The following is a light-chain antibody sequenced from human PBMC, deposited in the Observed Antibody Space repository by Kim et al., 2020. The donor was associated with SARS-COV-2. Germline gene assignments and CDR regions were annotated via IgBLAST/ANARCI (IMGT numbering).Light chain of an antibody. V-gene: IGLV6-57*03. Sequence: KTLTIPCPPSMRSIASNYVQWYQQRPGSAPTTLISEDYQRPSGVPDRFSGSIDSSSNSASLTISGLTTEDEADYYCQSYANYNLVFGGGTQLTVL. CDR1: MRSIASNY. CDR3: QSYANYNLV. CDR2: EDY. J-gene: IGLJ3*02.